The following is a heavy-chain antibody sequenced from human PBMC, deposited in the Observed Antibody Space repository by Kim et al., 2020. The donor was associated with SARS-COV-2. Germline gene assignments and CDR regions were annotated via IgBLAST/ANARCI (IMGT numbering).Heavy chain of an antibody. Sequence: GGSLRLSCAASGFTVSSNYMSWLRQAPGKGLEWLSVIYSGDKTYYVEFVKCRLTISRDNSKNTLYFQMSSLRVEDTAVYYCATNLAAAGVVWGQGTLV. CDR2: IYSGDKT. CDR1: GFTVSSNY. CDR3: ATNLAAAGVV. D-gene: IGHD6-13*01. J-gene: IGHJ4*02. V-gene: IGHV3-66*01.